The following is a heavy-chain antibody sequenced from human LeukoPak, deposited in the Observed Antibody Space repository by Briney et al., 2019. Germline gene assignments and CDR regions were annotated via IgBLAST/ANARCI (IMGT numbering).Heavy chain of an antibody. CDR3: ARMVVTEDYYYGMDV. J-gene: IGHJ6*02. CDR1: GYTFTSYD. V-gene: IGHV1-8*01. Sequence: ASVKVSCKASGYTFTSYDINWVRQATGQGLEWMGWMNPNSGNTGYAQKFQGRVTLTRNTSISTAYMELSSLRSEDTAVYYCARMVVTEDYYYGMDVWGQGTTVTVSS. CDR2: MNPNSGNT. D-gene: IGHD2-21*02.